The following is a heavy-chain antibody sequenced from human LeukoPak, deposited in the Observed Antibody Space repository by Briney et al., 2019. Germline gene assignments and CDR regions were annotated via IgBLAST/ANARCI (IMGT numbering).Heavy chain of an antibody. Sequence: PSETLSLTCTVSGGSISSGGYYWSWIRQHPGKGLEWIGSIYYNGNTYYNPSLKSQVTVSVDTSRTQFSLRLSSVTAADTAVYYCARSDCSSISCWQAWFDPWGQGTLVTVSS. CDR2: IYYNGNT. J-gene: IGHJ5*02. CDR1: GGSISSGGYY. D-gene: IGHD2-2*01. CDR3: ARSDCSSISCWQAWFDP. V-gene: IGHV4-31*01.